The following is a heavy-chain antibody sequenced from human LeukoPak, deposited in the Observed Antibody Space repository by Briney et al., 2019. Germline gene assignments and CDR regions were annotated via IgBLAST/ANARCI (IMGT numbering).Heavy chain of an antibody. CDR1: GGSISSSNW. D-gene: IGHD3-10*01. CDR2: IYHSGST. J-gene: IGHJ4*02. CDR3: ARVGTWFGELFLSYYFDY. V-gene: IGHV4-4*02. Sequence: SGTLSLTCAVSGGSISSSNWWSWVRQPPGKGLEWIGEIYHSGSTNYNPSLKSRVTTSVDKSKNQFSLKLSSVTAADTAVYYCARVGTWFGELFLSYYFDYWGQGTLVTVSS.